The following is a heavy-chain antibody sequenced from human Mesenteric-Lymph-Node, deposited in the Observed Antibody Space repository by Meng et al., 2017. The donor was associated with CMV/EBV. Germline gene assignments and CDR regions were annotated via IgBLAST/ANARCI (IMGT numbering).Heavy chain of an antibody. J-gene: IGHJ6*02. D-gene: IGHD3-22*01. V-gene: IGHV3-23*03. CDR2: IYSGGSST. CDR1: GFTFSSYA. CDR3: AKGRGDSSGYFLYGMDV. Sequence: GESLKISCAASGFTFSSYAMSWVRQAPGKGLEWVSVIYSGGSSTYYADSVKGRFTISRDNSKNTLYLQMNSLRAEDTAVYYCAKGRGDSSGYFLYGMDVWGQGTTVTVSS.